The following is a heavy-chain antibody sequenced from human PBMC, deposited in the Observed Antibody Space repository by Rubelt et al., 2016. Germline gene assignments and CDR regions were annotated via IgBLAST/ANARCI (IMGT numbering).Heavy chain of an antibody. J-gene: IGHJ5*02. CDR1: GYTFTSYY. V-gene: IGHV1-46*01. D-gene: IGHD3-3*01. CDR2: INPSGGST. CDR3: ARSPRYDFEDNWFDP. Sequence: QVQLVQSGAEVKKPGASVKVSCKASGYTFTSYYMHWVRQAPGQGLEWMGIINPSGGSTSYEKKFQGRVTITRDTSTSTVYMELSSLRSEDTAVYYCARSPRYDFEDNWFDPWGQGTLVTVSS.